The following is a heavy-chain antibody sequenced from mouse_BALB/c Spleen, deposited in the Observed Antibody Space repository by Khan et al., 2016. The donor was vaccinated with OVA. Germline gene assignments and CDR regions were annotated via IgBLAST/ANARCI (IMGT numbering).Heavy chain of an antibody. D-gene: IGHD2-12*01. CDR3: ARSRYDCYAMDY. J-gene: IGHJ4*01. CDR2: ILPRSGNT. Sequence: QVQLQQSGAELVKPGASVKLSCQATGYTFSNFWLEWVKQRPGHGLEWIGEILPRSGNTNDNEKYKGKTTFTATTSSNTAYMQRSSRTSEDSAVYYCARSRYDCYAMDYWGQGTSVTVSS. CDR1: GYTFSNFW. V-gene: IGHV1-9*01.